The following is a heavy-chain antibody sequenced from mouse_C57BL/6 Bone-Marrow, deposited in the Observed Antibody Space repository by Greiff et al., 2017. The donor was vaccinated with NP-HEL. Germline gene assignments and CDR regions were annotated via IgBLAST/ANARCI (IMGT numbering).Heavy chain of an antibody. CDR3: ARILARAWFAY. J-gene: IGHJ3*01. D-gene: IGHD3-1*01. Sequence: QVTLKVSGPGILQPSQTLSLTCSFSGFSLSTFGMGVGWLRQPSGKGLEWLAHIWWDDDTYYNPALKSRLTISKDTSKNQVCRKIANVDTAETATYYGARILARAWFAYWGQGTLVTVSA. CDR2: IWWDDDT. V-gene: IGHV8-8*01. CDR1: GFSLSTFGMG.